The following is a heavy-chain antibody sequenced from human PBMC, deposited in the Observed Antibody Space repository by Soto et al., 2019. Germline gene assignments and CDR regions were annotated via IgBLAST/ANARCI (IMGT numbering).Heavy chain of an antibody. CDR2: TSYDGSNK. CDR3: AKDVRVPISLIRGVISIDY. J-gene: IGHJ4*02. D-gene: IGHD3-10*01. CDR1: GFTFSSHG. V-gene: IGHV3-30*18. Sequence: GGSLRLSCAASGFTFSSHGMHWVRQAPGKGLEWVAVTSYDGSNKYYADSVKGRFTTSRDNSKNTLYLQMNSLRPEDTAMYYCAKDVRVPISLIRGVISIDYWGQGTLVTVSS.